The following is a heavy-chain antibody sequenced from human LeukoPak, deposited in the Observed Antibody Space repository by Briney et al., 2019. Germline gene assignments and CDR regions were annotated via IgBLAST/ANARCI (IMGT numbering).Heavy chain of an antibody. CDR3: ARGSVDYDLDY. Sequence: GGSLRLSCAASGFTFSSYSMHWVRQAPGKGLVWVSRINTDGSSTSYADSVKGRFTISRDNAKNTLYLQMNSLRAEDTAVYYCARGSVDYDLDYWGQGTLVTVSS. V-gene: IGHV3-74*01. D-gene: IGHD4-17*01. J-gene: IGHJ4*02. CDR2: INTDGSST. CDR1: GFTFSSYS.